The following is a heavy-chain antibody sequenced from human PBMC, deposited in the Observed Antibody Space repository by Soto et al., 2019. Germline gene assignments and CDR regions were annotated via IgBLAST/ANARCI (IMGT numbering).Heavy chain of an antibody. CDR3: ARDLDPASFWSGYPNWFDP. D-gene: IGHD3-3*01. CDR1: GYIFTTYG. J-gene: IGHJ5*02. CDR2: ISSYTGNT. V-gene: IGHV1-18*01. Sequence: ASVKVSCKASGYIFTTYGISWVRQAPGQGLEWMGWISSYTGNTNYAQKLQGRVTLTTDTSTSTAYMELRSLRSDDTAVYYCARDLDPASFWSGYPNWFDPWGQGTLVTVSS.